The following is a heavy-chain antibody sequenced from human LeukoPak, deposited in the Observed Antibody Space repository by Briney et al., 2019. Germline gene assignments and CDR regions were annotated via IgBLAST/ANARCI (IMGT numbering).Heavy chain of an antibody. CDR2: ISGDGGST. CDR1: GFTLGDYA. J-gene: IGHJ4*02. D-gene: IGHD3-3*02. V-gene: IGHV3-43*02. CDR3: ADISSPGY. Sequence: GGSLKISLAASGFTLGDYAMQLVRQASREGLEWVSLISGDGGSTYYANSVKGRFTISRDNSKNSLYLQMNSLRTEDTALYYCADISSPGYWGQGTLVTVSS.